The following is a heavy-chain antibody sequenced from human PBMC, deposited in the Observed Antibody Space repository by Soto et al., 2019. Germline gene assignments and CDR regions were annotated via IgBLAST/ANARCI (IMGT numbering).Heavy chain of an antibody. D-gene: IGHD1-26*01. CDR3: ARRYGSAIDY. CDR2: IYYSGST. Sequence: QVQLQASGPGLVKPSETLSLTCTVSGGSISSWYWSWIRQPPGKGLEWIGYIYYSGSTNYNPSLKSRVTISVDTSKNQFSLKLSSVTAADTAVYYCARRYGSAIDYWGQGTLVTVSS. V-gene: IGHV4-59*08. J-gene: IGHJ4*02. CDR1: GGSISSWY.